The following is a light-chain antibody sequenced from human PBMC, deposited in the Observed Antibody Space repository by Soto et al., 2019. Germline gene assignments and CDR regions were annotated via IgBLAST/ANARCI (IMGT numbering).Light chain of an antibody. CDR2: DVN. CDR1: SSDVGGYNY. Sequence: QSVLTQPASVSGSPGQSITISCTGTSSDVGGYNYVSWYQQHPGKAPKLMIYDVNNRPSGVSDRFSGSKSGNTASLTISGLQAEDEADYYCSSYTSTRTSVFGTGTQLTVL. CDR3: SSYTSTRTSV. V-gene: IGLV2-14*01. J-gene: IGLJ7*01.